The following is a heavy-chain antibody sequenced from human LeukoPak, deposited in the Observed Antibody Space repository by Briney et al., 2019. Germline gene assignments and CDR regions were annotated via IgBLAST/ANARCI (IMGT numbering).Heavy chain of an antibody. CDR1: GYTFTSYD. J-gene: IGHJ4*02. CDR3: ARERGEGYDNSGYYAYFDY. Sequence: ASVKASCKASGYTFTSYDINWVRQATGQGLEWMGWMNPNSGNTGYAQKFQGRVTMTRNTSISTAYMELSSLRSEDTAVYYCARERGEGYDNSGYYAYFDYWGQGILVTVSS. V-gene: IGHV1-8*01. D-gene: IGHD3-22*01. CDR2: MNPNSGNT.